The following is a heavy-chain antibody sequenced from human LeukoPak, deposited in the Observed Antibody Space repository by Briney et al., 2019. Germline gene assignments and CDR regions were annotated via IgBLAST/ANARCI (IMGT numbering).Heavy chain of an antibody. V-gene: IGHV4-59*01. CDR3: ASEWRGRYYYYYMDV. CDR2: IYYSGST. CDR1: GGSISSYY. D-gene: IGHD2-15*01. Sequence: PSETLSLTCTVSGGSISSYYWSWLRQPPGKGLEWIGYIYYSGSTNYNPSLKSRVTISVDTSKNQFSLKLSSVTAADTAVYYCASEWRGRYYYYYMDVWGKGTTVTVSS. J-gene: IGHJ6*03.